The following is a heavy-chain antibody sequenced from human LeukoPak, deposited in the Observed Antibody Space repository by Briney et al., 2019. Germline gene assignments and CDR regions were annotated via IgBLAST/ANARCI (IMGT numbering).Heavy chain of an antibody. D-gene: IGHD1-26*01. V-gene: IGHV4-61*02. CDR3: ARSYSGSFLY. J-gene: IGHJ1*01. Sequence: SETLSLTCTVSGGSISSGSYYWSWIRQPAGKGLEWIGRIYSSGSTNYNPSLKGRVTISLDTSKNQFSLRLSSVTAADTAVYYCARSYSGSFLYWGQGSLVTVSS. CDR2: IYSSGST. CDR1: GGSISSGSYY.